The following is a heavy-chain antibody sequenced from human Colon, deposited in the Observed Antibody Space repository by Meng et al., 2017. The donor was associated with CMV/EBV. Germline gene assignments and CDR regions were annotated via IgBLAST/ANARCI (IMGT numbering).Heavy chain of an antibody. D-gene: IGHD2-2*01. J-gene: IGHJ5*01. Sequence: GESLKISCAASGFTFSDYAMAWVRQTPRNGLEWVSSISGSGDKTYYGVSVQGRFTISRDHSQNRLYLQMDSLRVEDTAVYYCARDFRYWSRVDWYGWFDSWGQGTLVTVSS. CDR1: GFTFSDYA. V-gene: IGHV3-23*01. CDR3: ARDFRYWSRVDWYGWFDS. CDR2: ISGSGDKT.